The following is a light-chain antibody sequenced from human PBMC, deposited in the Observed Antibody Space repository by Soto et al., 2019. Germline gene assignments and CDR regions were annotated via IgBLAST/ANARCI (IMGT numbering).Light chain of an antibody. V-gene: IGKV3-15*01. J-gene: IGKJ5*01. CDR3: KQYNNWPIT. CDR1: QSVSNN. CDR2: GAS. Sequence: EIVMTQSPATLSVSPGERVTLSCRASQSVSNNLAWHQQKPGQAPRLLIHGASTRATGTPASFSGSGSGTEFTLTIRSLQSEDFAIYYCKQYNNWPITFGQGTRLEIK.